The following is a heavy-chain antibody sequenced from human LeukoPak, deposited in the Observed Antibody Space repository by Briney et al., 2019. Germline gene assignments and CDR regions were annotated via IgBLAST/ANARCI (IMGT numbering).Heavy chain of an antibody. Sequence: GGSLRLSCATSAFTFSTFAMSWVRQAPGKGLEWVSGISGSDASRFYADSVKGRFTISRDNSKNTLYLQMKSLRAEDTAVYYCAKDLIKEKVGALFGSWGQGTLVTVSS. V-gene: IGHV3-23*01. CDR3: AKDLIKEKVGALFGS. D-gene: IGHD1-26*01. J-gene: IGHJ4*02. CDR2: ISGSDASR. CDR1: AFTFSTFA.